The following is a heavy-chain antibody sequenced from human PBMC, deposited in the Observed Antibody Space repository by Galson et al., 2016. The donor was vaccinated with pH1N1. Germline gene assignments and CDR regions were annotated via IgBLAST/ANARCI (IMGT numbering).Heavy chain of an antibody. CDR2: ISGSGVYT. J-gene: IGHJ5*02. D-gene: IGHD3-10*01. CDR3: AKAKLASSEWFGGWFDT. V-gene: IGHV3-23*01. Sequence: LRLSCAASGFPFISYAMTWVRQAPGQGLEWVSSISGSGVYTSDADSVRRRFTISRDNSKNTLYLQMNSLRAEDTAVYYCAKAKLASSEWFGGWFDTWGQGTPVTVSS. CDR1: GFPFISYA.